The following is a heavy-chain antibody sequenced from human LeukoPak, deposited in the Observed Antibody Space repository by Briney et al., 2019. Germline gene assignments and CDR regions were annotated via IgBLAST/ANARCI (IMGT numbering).Heavy chain of an antibody. Sequence: PGRSLRLSCAASGFTFSSYGMHWVRQAPGKGLEWVAVISYDGSNKYYADSVKGRFTISRDNSKNTLYLQMNSLRGEDTAVYYCARGMDYDILAGPPDYWGQGTLVTVSS. J-gene: IGHJ4*02. CDR3: ARGMDYDILAGPPDY. V-gene: IGHV3-30*03. CDR1: GFTFSSYG. D-gene: IGHD3-9*01. CDR2: ISYDGSNK.